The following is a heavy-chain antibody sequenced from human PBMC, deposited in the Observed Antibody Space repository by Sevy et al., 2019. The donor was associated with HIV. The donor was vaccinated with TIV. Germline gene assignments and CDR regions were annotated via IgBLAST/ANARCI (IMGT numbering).Heavy chain of an antibody. D-gene: IGHD6-13*01. CDR1: GDSITRSSYY. J-gene: IGHJ4*02. V-gene: IGHV4-39*01. CDR2: IFYSGNT. Sequence: TLSLTCTVSGDSITRSSYYWGWIRQPPGKGLEWIGNIFYSGNTYYNPSLKSRVTISVDTSKNQFSLKLTSVTAADTAVYYCVKTYSSSWYDQYFDYWGQGTLVTVSS. CDR3: VKTYSSSWYDQYFDY.